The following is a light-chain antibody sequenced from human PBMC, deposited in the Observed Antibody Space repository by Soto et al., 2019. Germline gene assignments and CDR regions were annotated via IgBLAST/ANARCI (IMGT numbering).Light chain of an antibody. J-gene: IGLJ7*01. CDR2: YDS. Sequence: SYELTQPPSVSVAPGKTARITCGGNNIGSKSMHWYQQKPGQAPVLVIYYDSDRPSGIPERFSGSNSGNTATLTISRVEAGDEADYYCQVWDSSSDHHAVFGGGTQLTVL. V-gene: IGLV3-21*04. CDR1: NIGSKS. CDR3: QVWDSSSDHHAV.